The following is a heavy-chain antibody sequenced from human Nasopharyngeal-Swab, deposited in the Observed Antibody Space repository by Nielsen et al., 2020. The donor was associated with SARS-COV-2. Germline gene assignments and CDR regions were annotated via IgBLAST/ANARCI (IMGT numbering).Heavy chain of an antibody. CDR3: ARHFQDVTIFGVVIPGDYMDV. J-gene: IGHJ6*03. D-gene: IGHD3-3*01. V-gene: IGHV4-39*01. CDR2: IYYSGST. Sequence: WIRQPPGKGLEWIGSIYYSGSTYYNPSPKSRVTISVDTSKNQFSLKLSSVTAADTAVYYCARHFQDVTIFGVVIPGDYMDVWGKGTTVTVSS.